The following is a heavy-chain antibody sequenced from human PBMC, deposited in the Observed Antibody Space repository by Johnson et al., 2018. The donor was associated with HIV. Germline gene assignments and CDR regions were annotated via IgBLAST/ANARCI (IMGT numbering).Heavy chain of an antibody. CDR2: INWNGGST. D-gene: IGHD2-15*01. J-gene: IGHJ3*02. V-gene: IGHV3-20*04. Sequence: VQLVESGGGFVQPGRSLRLSCAPSGFTIDDDGMSWVRQAPGKGLEWVSGINWNGGSTGYADSVKVRFTISRDNAKNSLYLQMNSLRAEDTALYYCARVGVGGYSADGAFDIWGQGTMVTVSS. CDR1: GFTIDDDG. CDR3: ARVGVGGYSADGAFDI.